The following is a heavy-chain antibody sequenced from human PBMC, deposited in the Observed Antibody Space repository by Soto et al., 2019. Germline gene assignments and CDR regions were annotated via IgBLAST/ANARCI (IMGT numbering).Heavy chain of an antibody. Sequence: PGESLKISCKGSGYSFTSYWIGWVRQMPGKGLEWMGIIYPGDSDTRYSPSFQGQVTISADKSISTAYLQWSSLKASDTAMYYCARLLRGFIVATITVAPDYWGQGTLVTVSS. V-gene: IGHV5-51*01. CDR2: IYPGDSDT. CDR3: ARLLRGFIVATITVAPDY. J-gene: IGHJ4*02. CDR1: GYSFTSYW. D-gene: IGHD5-12*01.